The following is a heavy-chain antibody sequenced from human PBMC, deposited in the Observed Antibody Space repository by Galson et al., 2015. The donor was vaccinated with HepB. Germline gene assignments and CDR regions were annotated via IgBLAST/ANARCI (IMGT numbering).Heavy chain of an antibody. Sequence: TLSLTCTVSGGSISSGGYYWSWIRQHPGKGLEWIGYIYYSGSTYYNPSLKSRVTISVDTSKNQFSLKLSSVTAADTAVYYCARGARIQLFIDYWGQGTLVTVSS. CDR1: GGSISSGGYY. V-gene: IGHV4-31*03. CDR2: IYYSGST. D-gene: IGHD5-18*01. CDR3: ARGARIQLFIDY. J-gene: IGHJ4*02.